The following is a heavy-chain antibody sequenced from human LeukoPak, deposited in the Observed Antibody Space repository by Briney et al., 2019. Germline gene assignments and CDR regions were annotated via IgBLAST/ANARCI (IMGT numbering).Heavy chain of an antibody. V-gene: IGHV1-2*02. J-gene: IGHJ3*02. Sequence: ASVKVSCKASGYTFTTYYMHWVRQAPGQGLEWMGWINPNSGGTNYAQKFQGRVTMTRDTSISTAYMELSRLRSDDTAVYYCARDGGYCSGGSCYPYDAFDIWGQGTMVTVSS. CDR1: GYTFTTYY. CDR3: ARDGGYCSGGSCYPYDAFDI. D-gene: IGHD2-15*01. CDR2: INPNSGGT.